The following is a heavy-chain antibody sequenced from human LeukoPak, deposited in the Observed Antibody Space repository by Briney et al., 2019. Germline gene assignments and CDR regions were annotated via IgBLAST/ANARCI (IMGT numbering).Heavy chain of an antibody. D-gene: IGHD1-7*01. Sequence: GGSLRLSCAASGFTFSDSYMSWIHQAPGKGLEWVSYISGSSTFTNFADSVRGRFTISRDNAKNSLYLQMNGLRAEDTAVYYCARGRELLGWYFDLWGRGTLVTVSS. CDR2: ISGSSTFT. J-gene: IGHJ2*01. V-gene: IGHV3-11*05. CDR1: GFTFSDSY. CDR3: ARGRELLGWYFDL.